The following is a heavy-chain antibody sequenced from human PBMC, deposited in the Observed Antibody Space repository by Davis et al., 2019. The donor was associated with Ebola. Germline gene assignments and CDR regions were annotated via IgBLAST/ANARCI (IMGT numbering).Heavy chain of an antibody. CDR2: IIPIFGTP. V-gene: IGHV1-69*13. Sequence: SVKVSCKASGGTFSSYTISWVRQAPGQGLEWMGGIIPIFGTPNYAQKFQGRVTIIADESTRTAYMELSSLTYDDTAVYFCAGNGRRLVAYFDNWGQGTLVTVSS. D-gene: IGHD2-8*01. CDR3: AGNGRRLVAYFDN. J-gene: IGHJ4*02. CDR1: GGTFSSYT.